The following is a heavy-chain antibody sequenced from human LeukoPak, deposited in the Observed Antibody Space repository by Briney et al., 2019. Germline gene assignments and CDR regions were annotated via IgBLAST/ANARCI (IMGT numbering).Heavy chain of an antibody. CDR1: GYTFTGYY. D-gene: IGHD3-3*01. CDR3: AKEAVTIFGLVRTQTTKHPHRFDP. V-gene: IGHV1-46*01. CDR2: INPSGGST. J-gene: IGHJ5*02. Sequence: VASVKVSCKASGYTFTGYYMHWVRQAPGQGLEWMGIINPSGGSTNYAQKFQGRVTMTRDMSTSTVYMELSSLRSEDTAIYYCAKEAVTIFGLVRTQTTKHPHRFDPWGQGTLVTVSS.